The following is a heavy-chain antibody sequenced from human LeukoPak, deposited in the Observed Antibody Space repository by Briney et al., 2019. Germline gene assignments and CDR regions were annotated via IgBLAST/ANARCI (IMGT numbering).Heavy chain of an antibody. J-gene: IGHJ3*02. D-gene: IGHD1/OR15-1a*01. CDR2: ISYSGSSDYNPSLKSRLT. V-gene: IGHV4-59*01. Sequence: SETLSLTCNASGDSISRFYWNWIRQPPGKGLEWIGYISYSGSSDYNPSLKSRLTNYNPSLKSRVTMSADTSKNQLSLRLNSVTAADTAVSYCANWEQSTNAFAIWRQGTMVTVSS. CDR1: GDSISRFY. CDR3: ANWEQSTNAFAI.